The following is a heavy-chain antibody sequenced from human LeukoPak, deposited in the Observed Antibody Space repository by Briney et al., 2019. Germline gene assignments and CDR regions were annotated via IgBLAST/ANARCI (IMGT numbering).Heavy chain of an antibody. CDR3: ATLPRGHLFDS. Sequence: GASGKASCKLSGDTLTELSMHWVRQSPGKGLEGMGGFVPEEGETIYAQKFQGRVTMTEDTSTDTAYMELSSLRSDDTAVYFCATLPRGHLFDSWGQGTLVTVSS. D-gene: IGHD3-10*01. J-gene: IGHJ4*02. CDR2: FVPEEGET. V-gene: IGHV1-24*01. CDR1: GDTLTELS.